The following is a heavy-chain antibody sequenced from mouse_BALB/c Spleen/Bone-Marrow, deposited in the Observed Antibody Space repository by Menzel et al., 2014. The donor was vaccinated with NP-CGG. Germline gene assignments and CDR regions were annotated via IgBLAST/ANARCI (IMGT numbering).Heavy chain of an antibody. V-gene: IGHV1-14*01. CDR1: GYTFTSYV. D-gene: IGHD2-14*01. J-gene: IGHJ2*01. CDR3: ARGGYRYRYDDYFDY. CDR2: INPYDDGT. Sequence: VQLQQSGPELVKPGASVKMSCKASGYTFTSYVMHWVKQKPGQGLEWIGYINPYDDGTKYNEKFKGKATLTSDKSSSANYMELRRLTSENSAVYYCARGGYRYRYDDYFDYWGQGTTLTVPS.